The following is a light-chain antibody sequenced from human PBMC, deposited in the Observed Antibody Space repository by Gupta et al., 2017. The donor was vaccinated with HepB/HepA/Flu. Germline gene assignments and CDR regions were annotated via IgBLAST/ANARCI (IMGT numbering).Light chain of an antibody. CDR3: QQYYNIPPT. Sequence: IVMTQSSDCLAVSLGERATINCKSSQSVFYSSNNKNYLTWYQQKPGQPPKLLIYWASTREFGVPDRFSGSGSGTDFTLTISSLQAEDVAVYYCQQYYNIPPTFGQGTKVEIK. J-gene: IGKJ1*01. CDR1: QSVFYSSNNKNY. CDR2: WAS. V-gene: IGKV4-1*01.